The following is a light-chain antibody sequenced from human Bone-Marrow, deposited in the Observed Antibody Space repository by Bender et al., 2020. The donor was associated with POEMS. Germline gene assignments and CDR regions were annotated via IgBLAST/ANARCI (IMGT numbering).Light chain of an antibody. J-gene: IGLJ2*01. CDR3: CSYAPTGPVV. V-gene: IGLV1-44*01. Sequence: QSVLTQPPSASATPGQRVTISCSRSASDRGTTPINWYQHLPGTAPKLIISEVNNRPSGVSNRFSGSKSGNTASLTISGLQAEDEADYYCCSYAPTGPVVFGGGTKLTVL. CDR2: EVN. CDR1: ASDRGTTP.